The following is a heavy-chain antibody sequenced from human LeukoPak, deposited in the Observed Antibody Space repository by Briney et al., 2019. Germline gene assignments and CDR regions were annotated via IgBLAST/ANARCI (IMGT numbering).Heavy chain of an antibody. CDR2: INPNSGGT. CDR1: GYTFTGYY. D-gene: IGHD2-2*01. V-gene: IGHV1-2*02. CDR3: ARDLGCSSTSCYLPRWFDP. Sequence: ASVKVSCKASGYTFTGYYMHWVRQAPGQGLEWMGWINPNSGGTNYAQKFQGRVTMTRDTSISTAYMELSRLRSDDTAVYYCARDLGCSSTSCYLPRWFDPWGQGTLVTVSS. J-gene: IGHJ5*02.